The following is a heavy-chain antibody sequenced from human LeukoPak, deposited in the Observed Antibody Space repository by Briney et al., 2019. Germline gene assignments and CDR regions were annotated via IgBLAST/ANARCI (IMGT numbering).Heavy chain of an antibody. V-gene: IGHV1-2*02. CDR2: INPNSGGT. D-gene: IGHD2-2*01. Sequence: ASVKVSCKASGYTFTGYYMHWVRQAPGQGLEWMGWINPNSGGTNYAQKFQGRVTMTRDTSIGTAYMELSRLRSDDTAVYYCARGVVVPAAMNYYYYYYMDVWGKGTTVTVSS. CDR1: GYTFTGYY. J-gene: IGHJ6*03. CDR3: ARGVVVPAAMNYYYYYYMDV.